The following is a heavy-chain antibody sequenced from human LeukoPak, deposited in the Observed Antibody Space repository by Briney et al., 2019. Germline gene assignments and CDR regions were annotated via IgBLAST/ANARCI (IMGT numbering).Heavy chain of an antibody. CDR3: ARYRCKTTSGCEDTDAFDM. D-gene: IGHD2/OR15-2a*01. Sequence: ASVKVSCKTSGYTFTANYMQWVRQAPGQGLEWMGWINPNSGGTRYAQKFQGRVTMTRDTSTSTAYMELSRLRSDDTAVYYCARYRCKTTSGCEDTDAFDMWGQGTMVTVSS. CDR1: GYTFTANY. J-gene: IGHJ3*02. V-gene: IGHV1-2*02. CDR2: INPNSGGT.